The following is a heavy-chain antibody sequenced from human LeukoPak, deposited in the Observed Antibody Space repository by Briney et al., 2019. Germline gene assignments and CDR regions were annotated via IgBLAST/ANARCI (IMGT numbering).Heavy chain of an antibody. V-gene: IGHV4-34*01. D-gene: IGHD3-22*01. CDR2: INHSGST. J-gene: IGHJ5*02. CDR3: ARDRPWGWLLLRDWFDP. CDR1: GGSFSGYY. Sequence: PSETLSLTCAVYGGSFSGYYWSWIRQPPGKGLERIGEINHSGSTNYNPSLKSRVTISVDTSKNQFSLKLSSVTAADTAVYYCARDRPWGWLLLRDWFDPWGKGTLVTVSS.